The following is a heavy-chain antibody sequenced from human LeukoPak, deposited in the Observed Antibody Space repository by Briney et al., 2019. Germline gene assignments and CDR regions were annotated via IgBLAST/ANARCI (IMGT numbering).Heavy chain of an antibody. CDR1: GFIFDDHG. CDR3: ARSPRGEEDFDY. J-gene: IGHJ4*02. CDR2: ISWSSGII. Sequence: GGSLRLSCAASGFIFDDHGMHWVRQAPGKGLEWVSGISWSSGIIGYADSVKGRFTISRDNSKNTLYLQMNSLRAEDTAVYYCARSPRGEEDFDYWGQGPRSPSPQ. D-gene: IGHD3-10*01. V-gene: IGHV3-9*01.